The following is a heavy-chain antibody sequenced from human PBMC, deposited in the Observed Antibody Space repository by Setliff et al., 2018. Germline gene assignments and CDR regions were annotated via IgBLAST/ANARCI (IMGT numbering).Heavy chain of an antibody. J-gene: IGHJ5*01. V-gene: IGHV4-4*09. Sequence: SETLSLTCTVSDVSMATYYWSWIRQPPGKGLEWIGYVFTSGATDHNPSLKGRVTLSIDTSKRQFSLKLSSVTAADTAIYYCASRTTGPGGWFDYWGQGALVTVSS. CDR1: DVSMATYY. D-gene: IGHD1-1*01. CDR2: VFTSGAT. CDR3: ASRTTGPGGWFDY.